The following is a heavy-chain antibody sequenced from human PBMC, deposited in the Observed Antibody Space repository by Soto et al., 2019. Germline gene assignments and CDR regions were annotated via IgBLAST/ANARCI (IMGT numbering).Heavy chain of an antibody. V-gene: IGHV3-30-3*01. CDR3: AKEAGTRGGGAFDI. CDR1: GFTFSSYA. D-gene: IGHD1-7*01. J-gene: IGHJ3*02. Sequence: PGGSLRLSCAASGFTFSSYAMHWVRQAPGKGLEWVAVISYDGSNKNYADSVKGRFTISRDNSKNTLYLQMNSLRAEDTAVYNCAKEAGTRGGGAFDIWGQGTMVTVSS. CDR2: ISYDGSNK.